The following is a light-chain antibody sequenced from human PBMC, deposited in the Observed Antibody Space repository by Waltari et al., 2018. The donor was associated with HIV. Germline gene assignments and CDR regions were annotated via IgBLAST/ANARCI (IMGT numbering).Light chain of an antibody. CDR3: QSYDSSNFWV. J-gene: IGLJ3*02. Sequence: NFMLTQPHSVSESPGKTVTISCTRSSGNIASNYVQWYQLRPGTSPPTVIYEYKQRPSVVPDRFSGSIDSSSNSASLTISGLKTEDEADYYCQSYDSSNFWVFGGGTKLTVL. CDR1: SGNIASNY. CDR2: EYK. V-gene: IGLV6-57*01.